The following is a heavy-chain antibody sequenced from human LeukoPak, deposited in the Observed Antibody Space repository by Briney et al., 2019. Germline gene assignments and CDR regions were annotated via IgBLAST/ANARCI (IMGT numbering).Heavy chain of an antibody. CDR1: GFTFSSYS. D-gene: IGHD3-10*01. CDR2: ISSSSSYI. CDR3: ARADYYGSGSYYPEDY. Sequence: GGSLRLSCAASGFTFSSYSMNWVRQAPGEGLEWVSSISSSSSYIYYADSVKGRFTISRDNAKNSLYLQMNSLRAEDTAVYYCARADYYGSGSYYPEDYWGQGTLVTVSS. J-gene: IGHJ4*02. V-gene: IGHV3-21*01.